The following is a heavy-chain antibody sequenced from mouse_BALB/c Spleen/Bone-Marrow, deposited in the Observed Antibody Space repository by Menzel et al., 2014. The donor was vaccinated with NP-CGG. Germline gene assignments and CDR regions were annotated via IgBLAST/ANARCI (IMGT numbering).Heavy chain of an antibody. D-gene: IGHD1-1*01. CDR1: GYTFTNYW. J-gene: IGHJ1*01. Sequence: VQLQQSGAEVVKPGASVRLSCKTSGYTFTNYWMHWVKQRPGQGLEWIGDINPSNGRATYSKKFKSKATLTVDTSSSTAYMQLSSLTSEDSAVYYCARYYNYYFDVWGAGTTVTVSS. V-gene: IGHV1S81*02. CDR3: ARYYNYYFDV. CDR2: INPSNGRA.